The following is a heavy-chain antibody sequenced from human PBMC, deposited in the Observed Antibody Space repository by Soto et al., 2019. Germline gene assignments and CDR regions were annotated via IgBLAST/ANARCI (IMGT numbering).Heavy chain of an antibody. D-gene: IGHD2-15*01. CDR1: GGSISSGNYY. V-gene: IGHV4-30-4*01. Sequence: PSETLSLTCTVPGGSISSGNYYWSWIRQPPGKGLEWIGFISYSGSTYYNLSLKSRVTISVDTSKNQFSLNLSFVTAADTAVYYCATMGTPATGLYYFDYWGQGTLVTVSS. CDR2: ISYSGST. CDR3: ATMGTPATGLYYFDY. J-gene: IGHJ4*02.